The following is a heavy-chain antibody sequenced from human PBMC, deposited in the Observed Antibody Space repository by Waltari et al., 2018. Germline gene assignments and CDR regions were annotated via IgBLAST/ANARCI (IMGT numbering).Heavy chain of an antibody. J-gene: IGHJ4*02. D-gene: IGHD3-10*01. Sequence: EVQLVESGGGLVQPGGSRRLSCAASGFTFSSYAMSWVGQAPGKGLEWVSAISGSGGSTYYADSVKGRFTISRDNSKNTLYLQMNSLRAEDTAVYYCAKMPYGSGRKGVDYWGQGTLVTVSS. CDR1: GFTFSSYA. V-gene: IGHV3-23*04. CDR3: AKMPYGSGRKGVDY. CDR2: ISGSGGST.